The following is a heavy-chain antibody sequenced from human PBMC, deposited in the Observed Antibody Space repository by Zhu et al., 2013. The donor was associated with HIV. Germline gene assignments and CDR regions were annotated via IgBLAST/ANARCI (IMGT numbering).Heavy chain of an antibody. CDR1: GGTFNTYA. CDR3: AKEDRDTYGFDS. D-gene: IGHD5-18*01. V-gene: IGHV1-69*15. J-gene: IGHJ4*02. CDR2: IIPIFDAT. Sequence: QVQLVQSGAEVKKPGSSVKVSCKTSGGTFNTYAISWVRQAPGQGLEWMGNIIPIFDATNYAQNFQGRVTITADESTSTAYMELSSLRSEDTAVYYCAKEDRDTYGFDSWGQGSLVTVSS.